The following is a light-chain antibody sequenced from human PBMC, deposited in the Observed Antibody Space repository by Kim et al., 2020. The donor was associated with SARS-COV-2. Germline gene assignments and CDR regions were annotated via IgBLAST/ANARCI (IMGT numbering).Light chain of an antibody. J-gene: IGKJ1*01. CDR3: QDYAGSPPLT. Sequence: PGETATLPCRASKNVGGGYLAWCQLKPGQSPRLLIDGASRRATGIPARFSGSGSGADFTLTINRLEPEDVAVYFCQDYAGSPPLTFGQGTKVDIK. V-gene: IGKV3-20*01. CDR2: GAS. CDR1: KNVGGGY.